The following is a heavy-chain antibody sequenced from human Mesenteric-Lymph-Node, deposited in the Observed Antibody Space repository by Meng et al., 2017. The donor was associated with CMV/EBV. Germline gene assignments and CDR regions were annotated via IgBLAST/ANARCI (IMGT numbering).Heavy chain of an antibody. Sequence: VDGGSFSGDYWSWIRQPPGKGLEWIGYIYYSGSTNYNPSLKSRVTISVDTSKNQFSLKLSSVTAADTAVYYCARTLNYDILTGYWYWGQGTLVTVSS. J-gene: IGHJ4*02. CDR3: ARTLNYDILTGYWY. CDR1: GGSFSGDY. D-gene: IGHD3-9*01. CDR2: IYYSGST. V-gene: IGHV4-59*01.